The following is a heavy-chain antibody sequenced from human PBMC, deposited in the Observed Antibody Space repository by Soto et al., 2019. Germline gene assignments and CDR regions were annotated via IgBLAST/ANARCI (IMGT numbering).Heavy chain of an antibody. V-gene: IGHV4-31*03. CDR1: GGSVSSGGYY. D-gene: IGHD3-9*01. J-gene: IGHJ5*02. Sequence: QVQLQESGPGLVKPSQTLSLTCTVFGGSVSSGGYYWSWLRQPPGKGLERIGYIFPGRNSYYSVSLESRATISVDRSKNQFSLRLDSVTAADTAVYFCARGRSAGYYKRNWFDPWGQGTLVTVSS. CDR3: ARGRSAGYYKRNWFDP. CDR2: IFPGRNS.